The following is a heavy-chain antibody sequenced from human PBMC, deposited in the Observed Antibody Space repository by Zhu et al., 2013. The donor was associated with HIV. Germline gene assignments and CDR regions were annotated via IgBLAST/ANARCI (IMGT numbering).Heavy chain of an antibody. V-gene: IGHV1-69*12. CDR3: ARVLSEVTAYYYYYGMDV. CDR2: IIPIFGTA. Sequence: QVQLVQSGAEVKRPGSSVKVSCKASGGTFSSYAFSWVRQAPGQGLEWMGGIIPIFGTANYAQKFQGRVTITADESTSTAYMELSSLRSEDTAVYYCARVLSEVTAYYYYYGMDVWGQGTTVTVSS. CDR1: GGTFSSYA. J-gene: IGHJ6*02. D-gene: IGHD5-18*01.